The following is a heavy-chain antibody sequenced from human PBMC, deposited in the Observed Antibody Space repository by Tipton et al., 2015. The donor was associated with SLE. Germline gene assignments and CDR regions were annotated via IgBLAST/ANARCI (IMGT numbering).Heavy chain of an antibody. CDR1: GFTFDDYA. CDR3: AKDSVAARNHDGFDI. D-gene: IGHD6-6*01. J-gene: IGHJ3*02. Sequence: SLRLSCAASGFTFDDYAMHWVRQAPGKGLEWVSGISWNSGSIGYADSVKGRFTISRDNAKNSLYLQMNSLRAEDTALYYCAKDSVAARNHDGFDIWGQGTMVTVAS. V-gene: IGHV3-9*01. CDR2: ISWNSGSI.